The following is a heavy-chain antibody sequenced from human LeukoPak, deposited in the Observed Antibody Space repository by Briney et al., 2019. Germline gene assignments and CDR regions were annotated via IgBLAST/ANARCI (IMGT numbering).Heavy chain of an antibody. D-gene: IGHD3-10*01. Sequence: ETLSLTCTVSGSSIRTYTHWGWIRQPPGKGLEWVSAISGSGGSTYYADSVKGRFTISRDNSKNTLYLQMNSLRAEDTAVYYCAKTRGVRGVTSFDYWGQGTLVTVSS. V-gene: IGHV3-23*01. CDR2: ISGSGGST. J-gene: IGHJ4*02. CDR3: AKTRGVRGVTSFDY. CDR1: GSSIRTYT.